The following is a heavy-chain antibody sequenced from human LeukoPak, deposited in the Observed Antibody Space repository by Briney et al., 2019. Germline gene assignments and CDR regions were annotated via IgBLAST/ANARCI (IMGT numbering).Heavy chain of an antibody. D-gene: IGHD6-13*01. CDR3: ATSSSSYRNDY. Sequence: GESLKISCKGSGYSFNTYWIGWVRHLPGKGLEWMGIIYPGDSDTRHSPSFQGQVTISADKSISTAYLQWNSLKASDSAIYYCATSSSSYRNDYWGQGTLVTVSS. CDR2: IYPGDSDT. V-gene: IGHV5-51*01. CDR1: GYSFNTYW. J-gene: IGHJ4*02.